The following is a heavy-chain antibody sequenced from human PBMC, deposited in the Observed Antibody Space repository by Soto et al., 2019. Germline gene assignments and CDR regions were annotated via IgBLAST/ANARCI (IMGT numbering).Heavy chain of an antibody. CDR3: ASRTKEAAISWWYYGMDV. CDR1: GGTFSSYA. Sequence: QVQLVQSGAEVKKPGSSVKVSCKASGGTFSSYAISWVRQAPGQGLEWMGGIIPIFGTANYAQKFQGRVTITADESTSTAYMELSSLRSEDTAVYYCASRTKEAAISWWYYGMDVWGQGTTVTVSS. J-gene: IGHJ6*02. V-gene: IGHV1-69*12. CDR2: IIPIFGTA. D-gene: IGHD2-2*01.